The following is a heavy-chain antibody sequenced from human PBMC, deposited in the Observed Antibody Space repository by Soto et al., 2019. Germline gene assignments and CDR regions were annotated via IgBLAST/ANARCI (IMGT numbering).Heavy chain of an antibody. CDR1: GGSISSGRYS. J-gene: IGHJ6*02. V-gene: IGHV4-39*01. CDR2: FYYSEST. CDR3: ARLGGYCSSTSCYGYYGMDV. D-gene: IGHD2-2*01. Sequence: SETLSLTCTVSGGSISSGRYSWGWIRQPPGEGLEWLGTFYYSESTYYNPSLESRVTISVDTSKNQFSLKVSSVTVADTAVYYCARLGGYCSSTSCYGYYGMDVWGQGTTVTVSS.